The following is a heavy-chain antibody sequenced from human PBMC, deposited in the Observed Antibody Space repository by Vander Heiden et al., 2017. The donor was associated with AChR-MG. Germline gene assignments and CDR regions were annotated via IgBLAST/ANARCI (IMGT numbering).Heavy chain of an antibody. V-gene: IGHV5-51*01. CDR1: GYNFPRYW. D-gene: IGHD3-16*01. CDR3: ARTYYLESGGDF. Sequence: EVQLVQSGTEVKKSGESLKISCKASGYNFPRYWIGWVRQMPGKGLELMGIIVPDDSETRYSPSFQGQVTISANKSINAVYLQWSSLKASDTAVYYCARTYYLESGGDFWGQGTLVTVSS. J-gene: IGHJ4*02. CDR2: IVPDDSET.